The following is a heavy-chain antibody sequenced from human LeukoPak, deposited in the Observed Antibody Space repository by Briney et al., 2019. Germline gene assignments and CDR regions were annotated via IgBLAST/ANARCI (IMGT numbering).Heavy chain of an antibody. CDR2: INPNSGGT. Sequence: ASVKVSCKASGYTFTGYYMHWVRQAPGQGLEWMGWINPNSGGTNYAQKFQGWVTMTRDTSTSTVYMELSSLRSEDTAVYYCARDYGSGSYSFDYWGQGTLVTVSS. CDR1: GYTFTGYY. D-gene: IGHD3-10*01. CDR3: ARDYGSGSYSFDY. J-gene: IGHJ4*02. V-gene: IGHV1-2*04.